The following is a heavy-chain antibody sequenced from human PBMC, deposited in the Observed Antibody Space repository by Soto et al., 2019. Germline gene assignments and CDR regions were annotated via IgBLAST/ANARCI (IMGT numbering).Heavy chain of an antibody. J-gene: IGHJ6*02. CDR3: ARDLRTLYGMDV. CDR2: IYSGDTT. CDR1: GFTVSSNY. Sequence: EVQLVESGGGLIQPGGSLRLSCAASGFTVSSNYMSWVRQAPGKGLEWVSFIYSGDTTYYADSVKGRFTISRDHSKNTLYLQMNSLRAEDTAVYYCARDLRTLYGMDVWGQGTTVTVSS. V-gene: IGHV3-53*01.